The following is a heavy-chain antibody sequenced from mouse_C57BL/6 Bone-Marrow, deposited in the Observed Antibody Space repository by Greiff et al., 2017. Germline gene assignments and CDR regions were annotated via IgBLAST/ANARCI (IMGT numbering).Heavy chain of an antibody. CDR2: IDPSDSET. Sequence: VQLQQPGAELVRPGSSVKLSCKASGYTFTSYWMHWVKQRPIQGLEWIGNIDPSDSETHYNQKFKDKATLTVDKSSSTAYMQLSSLTSEDSAVYYCARQITTVVATRYYAMDYWGQRTSVTVSS. CDR1: GYTFTSYW. V-gene: IGHV1-52*01. J-gene: IGHJ4*01. CDR3: ARQITTVVATRYYAMDY. D-gene: IGHD1-1*01.